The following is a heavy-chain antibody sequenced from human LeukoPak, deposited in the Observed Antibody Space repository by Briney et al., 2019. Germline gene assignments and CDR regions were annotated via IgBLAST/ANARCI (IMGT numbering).Heavy chain of an antibody. J-gene: IGHJ4*02. V-gene: IGHV4-39*07. D-gene: IGHD5-18*01. CDR3: AREGRGYSYGSEAFDY. CDR1: GGSISSSSYY. CDR2: IFYSGTT. Sequence: SETLSLTCTVSGGSISSSSYYWGWIRQPPGKGLEWIGTIFYSGTTYYNPSLKSRVTISVDKSKNQFSLKLSSVTAADTAVYYCAREGRGYSYGSEAFDYWGQGTLVTVSS.